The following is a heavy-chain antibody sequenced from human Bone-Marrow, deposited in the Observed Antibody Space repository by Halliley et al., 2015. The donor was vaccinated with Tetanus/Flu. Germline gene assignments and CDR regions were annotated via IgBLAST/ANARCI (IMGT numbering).Heavy chain of an antibody. CDR2: IEQDGSEK. CDR1: GSVFSAHW. D-gene: IGHD1-26*01. Sequence: SLRLSCATSGSVFSAHWMNWVRQAPGQGLEWVANIEQDGSEKNYVDSVKGRFTLSRDNAKRSLYLQMNSLRAEDTAIYYCAGGLGWENDYWGQGTLVTVSS. CDR3: AGGLGWENDY. J-gene: IGHJ4*02. V-gene: IGHV3-7*01.